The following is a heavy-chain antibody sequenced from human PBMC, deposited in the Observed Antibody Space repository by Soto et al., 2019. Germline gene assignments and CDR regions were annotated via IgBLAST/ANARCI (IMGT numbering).Heavy chain of an antibody. CDR1: GYTFTSYY. CDR2: INPSGGST. J-gene: IGHJ5*02. D-gene: IGHD3-10*01. V-gene: IGHV1-46*01. Sequence: QVQLVQSGAEVKKPGASVKVSCKASGYTFTSYYMHWVRQAPGQGLEWMGIINPSGGSTSYAQKFQGRVTMTRDTSTSTVYMELSSLRSEDTAVYYCARDYGIRGVIIIPYNWFDPWGQGTLVTVSS. CDR3: ARDYGIRGVIIIPYNWFDP.